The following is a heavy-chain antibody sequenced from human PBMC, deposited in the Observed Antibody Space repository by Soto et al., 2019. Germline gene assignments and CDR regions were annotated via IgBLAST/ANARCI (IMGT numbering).Heavy chain of an antibody. V-gene: IGHV4-31*03. J-gene: IGHJ4*02. CDR3: ASQLLNGGVFDY. CDR2: IYYSGST. Sequence: SETLSLTCTVSGGSISSGGYYWSWIRQHPGKGLEWIGYIYYSGSTYYNPSLKSRVTISVDTSKNQFSLKLSSVTAADTAVYYCASQLLNGGVFDYWGQGTLVTVSS. D-gene: IGHD1-26*01. CDR1: GGSISSGGYY.